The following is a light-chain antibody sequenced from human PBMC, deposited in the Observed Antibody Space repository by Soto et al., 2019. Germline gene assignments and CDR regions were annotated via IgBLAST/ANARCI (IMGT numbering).Light chain of an antibody. CDR1: QSVRSH. J-gene: IGKJ4*01. Sequence: EIVLTQSPATLSLSPGERATLSCRASQSVRSHLGWYQQKPGQAPRLLIYDASNRATGIPDRFTGSGSGTDFTLTISSLEPEDFAVYYCQQRRDWLLTFGGGIRVEI. CDR2: DAS. CDR3: QQRRDWLLT. V-gene: IGKV3-11*01.